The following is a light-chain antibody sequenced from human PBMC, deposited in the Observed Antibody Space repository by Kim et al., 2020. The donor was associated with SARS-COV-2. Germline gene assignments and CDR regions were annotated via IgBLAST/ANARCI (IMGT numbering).Light chain of an antibody. CDR2: DDN. J-gene: IGLJ3*02. CDR3: QSDDGSSWV. Sequence: GKTGTISCTRSSGSIASNYVQWYQQRPGSAPTTVIYDDNRRPSGVPDRFSGSIDSSSNSASLTISGLKTEDEADYYCQSDDGSSWVFGGGTQLTVL. CDR1: SGSIASNY. V-gene: IGLV6-57*03.